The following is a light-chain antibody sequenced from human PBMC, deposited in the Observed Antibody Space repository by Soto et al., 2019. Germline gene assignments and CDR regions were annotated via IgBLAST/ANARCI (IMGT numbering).Light chain of an antibody. CDR3: QSYDSGLSVL. Sequence: QSVLTQPPSVSGAPGQRVTISCTGSSSNIGAGYDVHWYQQLPGTAPKLLIYANNNRPSGVPDRFSGSKSGTSASLAITGLQAEDEADYYCQSYDSGLSVLFGGGTQLTVL. CDR2: ANN. J-gene: IGLJ2*01. V-gene: IGLV1-40*01. CDR1: SSNIGAGYD.